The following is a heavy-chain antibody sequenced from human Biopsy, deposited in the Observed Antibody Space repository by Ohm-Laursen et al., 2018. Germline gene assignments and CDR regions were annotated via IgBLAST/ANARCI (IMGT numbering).Heavy chain of an antibody. Sequence: SVKVSCKASGGTFSSFGISWVRQAPGQGLEWTGEVNSMFGTTNYAQTFQGRVTITADESTSTAYMEVSSLRSEDTAVYYCAKRGVERGRPLAYWGQGTLVTVSS. CDR1: GGTFSSFG. D-gene: IGHD1-1*01. CDR2: VNSMFGTT. J-gene: IGHJ4*02. V-gene: IGHV1-69*13. CDR3: AKRGVERGRPLAY.